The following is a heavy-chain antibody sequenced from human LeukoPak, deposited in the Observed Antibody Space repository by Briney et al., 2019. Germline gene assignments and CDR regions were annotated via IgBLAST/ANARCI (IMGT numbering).Heavy chain of an antibody. CDR1: GFTFNNYA. V-gene: IGHV3-23*01. Sequence: GGSLRLSCAASGFTFNNYAMNWVRQAPGKGLEWVSSICGNCGTAYYVDSVKGWFTISRDNSKNTLYLQMNSLRAEDTAVYYCAKHYCSDSSCSVFSFDSWGQGTLVTVSS. CDR3: AKHYCSDSSCSVFSFDS. J-gene: IGHJ4*02. CDR2: ICGNCGTA. D-gene: IGHD2-2*01.